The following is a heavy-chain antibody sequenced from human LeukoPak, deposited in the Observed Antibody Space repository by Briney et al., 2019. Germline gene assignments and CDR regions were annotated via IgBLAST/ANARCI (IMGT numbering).Heavy chain of an antibody. Sequence: EASVKVSCKPSGYTFTGYYMHWVRQAPGQGLAWMGWINPNSGGTNYAQKFQGRVTMTRDTSISTAYMELSRLRSDDTAVYYCARSVRLVVAATNFDYWGQGTLVTVAS. CDR2: INPNSGGT. J-gene: IGHJ4*02. CDR3: ARSVRLVVAATNFDY. V-gene: IGHV1-2*02. CDR1: GYTFTGYY. D-gene: IGHD2-15*01.